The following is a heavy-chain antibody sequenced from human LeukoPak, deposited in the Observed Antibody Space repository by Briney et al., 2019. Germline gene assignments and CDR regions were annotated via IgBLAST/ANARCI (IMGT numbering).Heavy chain of an antibody. CDR2: IYYSGST. V-gene: IGHV4-59*01. J-gene: IGHJ3*02. D-gene: IGHD2-15*01. CDR1: GGSISSYY. Sequence: NPSETLSLTCTVSGGSISSYYWSWLRQPPGKGLEWIGYIYYSGSTNYNPSLKSRVTISVDTSENQFSLKLSSVTAADTAVYYCARGRVARGAFDIWGQGTMVTVSS. CDR3: ARGRVARGAFDI.